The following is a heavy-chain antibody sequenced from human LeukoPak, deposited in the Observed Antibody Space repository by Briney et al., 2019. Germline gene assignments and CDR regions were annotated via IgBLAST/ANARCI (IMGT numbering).Heavy chain of an antibody. CDR2: MYYSGST. CDR1: GGSISSGDYY. D-gene: IGHD3-22*01. J-gene: IGHJ5*02. V-gene: IGHV4-30-4*01. Sequence: SETLSLTCTVSGGSISSGDYYWSWLRQSPGKGLEWIAYMYYSGSTYYNPSLKRRVTMSADPSKNQLSLKLSSVTAADTAVYYCTRPYYYDSRIDPWGQGILVTVSS. CDR3: TRPYYYDSRIDP.